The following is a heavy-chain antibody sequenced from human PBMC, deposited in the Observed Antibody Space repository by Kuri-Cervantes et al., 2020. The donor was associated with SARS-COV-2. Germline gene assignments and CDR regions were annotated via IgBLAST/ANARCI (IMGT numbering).Heavy chain of an antibody. CDR1: GFTFSNAW. V-gene: IGHV3-15*01. Sequence: GESLKISCAASGFTFSNAWMSWVRQAPGKGLEWVGRIKSKTDGGTTDYAAPVKGRFTISRDDSKNTLYLQMNSLKTEDTAVYYCTTHDFWSGYAGYWGQGTLVTVSS. CDR3: TTHDFWSGYAGY. J-gene: IGHJ4*02. D-gene: IGHD3-3*01. CDR2: IKSKTDGGTT.